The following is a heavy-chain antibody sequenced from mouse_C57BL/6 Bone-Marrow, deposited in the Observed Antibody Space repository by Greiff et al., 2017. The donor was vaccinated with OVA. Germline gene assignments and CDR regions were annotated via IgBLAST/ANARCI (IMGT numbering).Heavy chain of an antibody. J-gene: IGHJ2*01. CDR2: IDPENGDT. CDR1: GFNIKDDY. V-gene: IGHV14-4*01. Sequence: EVQGVESGAELVRPGASVKLSCTASGFNIKDDYMHWVKQRPEQGLEWIGWIDPENGDTEYASKFQGKATITADTSSNTAYLQLSSLTSEDTAVYYCTTHYFDYWGQGTTLTVSS. CDR3: TTHYFDY.